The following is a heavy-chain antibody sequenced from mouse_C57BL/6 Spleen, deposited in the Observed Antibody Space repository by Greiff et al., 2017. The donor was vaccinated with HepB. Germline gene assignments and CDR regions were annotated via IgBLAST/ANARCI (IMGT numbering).Heavy chain of an antibody. CDR3: AIRGYGYGGAMDY. D-gene: IGHD2-2*01. J-gene: IGHJ4*01. CDR2: IHPSDSDT. CDR1: GYTFTSYW. Sequence: QVQLKQPGAELVKPGASVKVSCKASGYTFTSYWMHWVKQRPGQGLEWIGRIHPSDSDTNYNQKFKGKATLTVDQSSSTAYMQLSSLTSEDSAVYYCAIRGYGYGGAMDYWGQGTSVTVSS. V-gene: IGHV1-74*01.